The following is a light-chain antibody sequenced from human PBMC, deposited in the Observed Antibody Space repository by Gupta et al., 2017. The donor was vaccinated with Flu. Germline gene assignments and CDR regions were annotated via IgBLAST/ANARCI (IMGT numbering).Light chain of an antibody. CDR2: AAS. CDR1: QRISSY. J-gene: IGKJ2*01. V-gene: IGKV1-39*01. Sequence: DIQMTQSPSSLSASVGDRVTITCRASQRISSYLNWYQQKPGKAPKLLIYAASSLQSGVPSRISGSGSGTDFTLTISRLQPEDFATYYCQESYSTPYISGPGTKVEIK. CDR3: QESYSTPYI.